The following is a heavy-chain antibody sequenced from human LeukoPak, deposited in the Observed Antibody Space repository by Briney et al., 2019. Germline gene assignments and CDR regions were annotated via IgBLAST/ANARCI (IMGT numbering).Heavy chain of an antibody. V-gene: IGHV3-33*01. CDR2: MYYDGISK. Sequence: PGGSLRLSCAASGFTFSSYGMHWVRQAPGKGLEWVAVMYYDGISKYYADSVKGRFTISRDNSNNTLYLQMNSLRVEDTAVYCCARDYYCSGGSCLYFDYWGQGTLVTVSS. J-gene: IGHJ4*02. CDR1: GFTFSSYG. D-gene: IGHD2-15*01. CDR3: ARDYYCSGGSCLYFDY.